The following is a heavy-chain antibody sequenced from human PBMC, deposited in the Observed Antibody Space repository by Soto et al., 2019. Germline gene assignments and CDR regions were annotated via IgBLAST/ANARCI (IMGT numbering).Heavy chain of an antibody. CDR1: GASFSEYY. CDR3: GGVAVPD. D-gene: IGHD6-19*01. Sequence: VQLQQWGAGLLKPSETLSLTCAVSGASFSEYYWSWIRQSPGKGLGWIGDINHSGSTNYNPSLRSRVTISVDTSKNQFSLKVTSVTAADTAVYYCGGVAVPDWGQGTLVTVSS. CDR2: INHSGST. V-gene: IGHV4-34*01. J-gene: IGHJ4*02.